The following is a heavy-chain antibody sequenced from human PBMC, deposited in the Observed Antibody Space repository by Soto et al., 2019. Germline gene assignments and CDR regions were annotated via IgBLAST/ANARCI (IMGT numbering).Heavy chain of an antibody. D-gene: IGHD2-8*01. J-gene: IGHJ5*02. CDR2: IYYSGST. V-gene: IGHV4-39*01. CDR1: GGSISSSSYY. Sequence: SETLSLTCTVSGGSISSSSYYWGWIRQPPGKGLEWIGSIYYSGSTYYNPSLKSRVTISVDTSKNQFSLKLSSVTAADTAVYYCARPLGYCTNGVCYKNNWFDPWGQGTLVTVSS. CDR3: ARPLGYCTNGVCYKNNWFDP.